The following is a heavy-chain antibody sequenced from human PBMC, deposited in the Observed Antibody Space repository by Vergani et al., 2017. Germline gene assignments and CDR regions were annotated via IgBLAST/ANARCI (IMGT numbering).Heavy chain of an antibody. D-gene: IGHD1-14*01. CDR1: GYSFTSYW. CDR2: IDPSDSYT. J-gene: IGHJ5*02. Sequence: EVQLVQSGAEVKKPGESLRISCKGSGYSFTSYWISWVRQMPGKGLEWMGRIDPSDSYTNYSPSFQGHVTISADKSISTAYLQWSSLKASDTAMYYCARSLRPGAHRRRNWFDPWGQGTLVTVSA. CDR3: ARSLRPGAHRRRNWFDP. V-gene: IGHV5-10-1*01.